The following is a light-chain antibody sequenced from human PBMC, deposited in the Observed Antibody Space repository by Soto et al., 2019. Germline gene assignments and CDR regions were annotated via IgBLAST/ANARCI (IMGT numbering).Light chain of an antibody. CDR2: GAS. V-gene: IGKV3-20*01. J-gene: IGKJ4*01. CDR3: QQYGSSPPVT. CDR1: QSVSSSY. Sequence: EIVLTQSPGTLSLSPGERATLSCRASQSVSSSYLAWYQQKPGQAPRLLIYGASSRATGIPDRFSGSGSGTDFTLTISRLEPEDFAVYYCQQYGSSPPVTFGGRTQVEIK.